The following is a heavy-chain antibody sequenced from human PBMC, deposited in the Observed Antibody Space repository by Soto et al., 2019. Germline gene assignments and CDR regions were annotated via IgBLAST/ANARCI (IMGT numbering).Heavy chain of an antibody. CDR3: ARSTYYKEVIWFDP. J-gene: IGHJ5*02. CDR2: VYYTGST. CDR1: GGSISSGGYY. D-gene: IGHD3-10*01. V-gene: IGHV4-31*03. Sequence: QVQLQESGPGLVKPSQTLSLTCTVSGGSISSGGYYWSWMRQHPGKGLEWIGYVYYTGSTYYKPSLKSRLIISIDRSKNQFSLKLTSVTAADTAVYYCARSTYYKEVIWFDPWGQGTLVSVSS.